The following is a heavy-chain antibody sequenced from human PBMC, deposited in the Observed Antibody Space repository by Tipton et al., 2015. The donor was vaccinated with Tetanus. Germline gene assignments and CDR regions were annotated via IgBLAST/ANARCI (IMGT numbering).Heavy chain of an antibody. Sequence: SLRLSCAASGFTFSSYSMNWVRQAPGKGLEWVSYISSSSSTIYYADSVKGRFTISRGNAKNSLYLQMNSLRDEDTAVYYCARDRLGFGELSHYYYYGMDVWGQGTTVTVSS. CDR3: ARDRLGFGELSHYYYYGMDV. CDR1: GFTFSSYS. J-gene: IGHJ6*02. V-gene: IGHV3-48*02. CDR2: ISSSSSTI. D-gene: IGHD3-10*01.